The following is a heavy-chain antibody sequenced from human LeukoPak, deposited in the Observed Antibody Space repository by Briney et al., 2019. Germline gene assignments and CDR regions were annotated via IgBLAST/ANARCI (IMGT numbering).Heavy chain of an antibody. CDR3: ARGAYCSGGSCLQPKRYDY. CDR2: INPNSGGT. J-gene: IGHJ4*02. V-gene: IGHV1-2*06. Sequence: ASVKVSCKASGYTFTGYYMHWVRQAPGQGLEWMGRINPNSGGTNYAQKFQGSVTMTRDTSISTAYMELSRLRSDDTAVYYCARGAYCSGGSCLQPKRYDYWGQGTLVTVSS. D-gene: IGHD2-15*01. CDR1: GYTFTGYY.